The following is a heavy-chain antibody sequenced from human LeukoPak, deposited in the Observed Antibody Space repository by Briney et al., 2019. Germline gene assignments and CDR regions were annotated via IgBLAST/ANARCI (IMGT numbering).Heavy chain of an antibody. CDR2: ISSGSTI. J-gene: IGHJ6*04. V-gene: IGHV3-48*03. D-gene: IGHD4-23*01. CDR3: AMVFGNSGGYGVVI. CDR1: GLTLRINE. Sequence: PGGSLRLSCAPPGLTLRINEMKWVRQAPGKGLQWVSYISSGSTIYYADSVKGRFTISRDNAKNSLYLQMNSLRVEDTADYYCAMVFGNSGGYGVVISGEGSTITVFS.